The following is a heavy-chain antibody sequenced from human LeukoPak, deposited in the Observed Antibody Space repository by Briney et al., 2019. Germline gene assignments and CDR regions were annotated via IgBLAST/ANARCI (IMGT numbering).Heavy chain of an antibody. CDR1: GFTFSRYW. CDR3: AGIAVAGHFDY. J-gene: IGHJ4*02. V-gene: IGHV3-7*03. D-gene: IGHD6-19*01. Sequence: GGSLRLSCAASGFTFSRYWMSWVRQPPGKGLEWVANIKQDGSEKYYVDSVKGRFTISRDNAKNSLYLQMNSLRAEDTALYYCAGIAVAGHFDYWGQGTLVTVSS. CDR2: IKQDGSEK.